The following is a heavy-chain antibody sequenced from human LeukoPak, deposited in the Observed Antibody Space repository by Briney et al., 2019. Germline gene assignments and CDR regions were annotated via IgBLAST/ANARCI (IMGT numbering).Heavy chain of an antibody. J-gene: IGHJ5*02. CDR3: TRDRLNKWFDP. D-gene: IGHD5-12*01. CDR1: GHIFTGDNY. V-gene: IGHV1-2*02. Sequence: GASVKVSCKASGHIFTGDNYIHWVRQAPGQGPEWIGWININNGATYYTQKFQGRVTMTRDTSTITTYMELYRLTFDDVAVYYCTRDRLNKWFDPWGQGTLVTVSS. CDR2: ININNGAT.